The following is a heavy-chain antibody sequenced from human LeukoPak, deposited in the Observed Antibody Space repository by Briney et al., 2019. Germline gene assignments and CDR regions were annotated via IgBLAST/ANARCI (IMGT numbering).Heavy chain of an antibody. V-gene: IGHV3-33*08. CDR3: ARDIAFDI. CDR2: IWYDGSNK. J-gene: IGHJ3*02. CDR1: GFTFRNYA. Sequence: GGSLRLSCAASGFTFRNYAMYWVRQAPGRGLEWVAVIWYDGSNKYYADSVKGRFTISRDNSKNTLYLQMNSLRAEDTAVYYCARDIAFDIWGQGTMVTVSS.